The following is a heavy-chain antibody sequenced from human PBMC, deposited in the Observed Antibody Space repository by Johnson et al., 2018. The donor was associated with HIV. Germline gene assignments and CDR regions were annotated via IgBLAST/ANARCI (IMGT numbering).Heavy chain of an antibody. CDR3: ARVRGQLTRGDDAFDI. Sequence: EVQLVESGGGLAKPGGSLRLSCAASGFTFSDYYMSWLRQAPGKGLEWVSGINWHGGSIGYADSVKARFTISRDNAKNSLYLQMNSLRGEDTALYYCARVRGQLTRGDDAFDIWGQGTMVTVSS. D-gene: IGHD6-13*01. CDR2: INWHGGSI. V-gene: IGHV3-20*04. J-gene: IGHJ3*02. CDR1: GFTFSDYY.